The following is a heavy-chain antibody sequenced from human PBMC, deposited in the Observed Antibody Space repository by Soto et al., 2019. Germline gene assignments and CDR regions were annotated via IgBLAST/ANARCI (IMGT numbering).Heavy chain of an antibody. CDR1: GGTFSSYA. J-gene: IGHJ5*02. V-gene: IGHV1-69*13. D-gene: IGHD6-6*01. CDR3: ARAYGGWSSSSGFNWFDP. CDR2: IIPIFGTA. Sequence: ASVKVSCKASGGTFSSYAISWVRQAPGQGLEWMGGIIPIFGTANYAQKFQGRVTITADESTSTAYMELSSLRSEDTAVYYFARAYGGWSSSSGFNWFDPWGQGTLVTVSS.